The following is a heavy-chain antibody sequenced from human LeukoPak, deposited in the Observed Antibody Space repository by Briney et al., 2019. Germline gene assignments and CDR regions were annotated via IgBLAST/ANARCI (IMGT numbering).Heavy chain of an antibody. CDR1: GLAFSSYS. J-gene: IGHJ4*02. Sequence: GGSLRLSCAASGLAFSSYSMNWGREAPGPGVGWVSSMGSSSSYIYYADTVKGRFTISRDNAKNSLYLQMNSLRAEDTAVYYCARDGGSSWYFDYWGQGTLVTVSS. D-gene: IGHD6-13*01. V-gene: IGHV3-21*01. CDR3: ARDGGSSWYFDY. CDR2: MGSSSSYI.